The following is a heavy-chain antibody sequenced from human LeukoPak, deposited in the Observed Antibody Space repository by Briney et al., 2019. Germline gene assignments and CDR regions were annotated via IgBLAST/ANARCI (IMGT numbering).Heavy chain of an antibody. CDR3: ASDTAGYCSGGSCYPYY. Sequence: SVKVSCKASGGTFSSYAISWVRQAPGQGLEWMGGIIPIFGTANYAQRFQGRVTITTDESTSTAYMELSSLRSEDTAVYYCASDTAGYCSGGSCYPYYWGQGTLVTVSS. D-gene: IGHD2-15*01. CDR2: IIPIFGTA. V-gene: IGHV1-69*05. J-gene: IGHJ4*02. CDR1: GGTFSSYA.